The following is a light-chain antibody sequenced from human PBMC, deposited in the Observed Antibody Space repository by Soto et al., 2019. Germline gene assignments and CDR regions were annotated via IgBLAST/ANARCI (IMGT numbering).Light chain of an antibody. CDR2: DAS. CDR3: QQYNSYSQT. J-gene: IGKJ1*01. V-gene: IGKV1-5*01. Sequence: EVTQSQANLSQGVGDKVTITCMASQSISSWLAWYQQKPGKAPKLLIYDASSLESGAPSRFSGSGSGTEFTLTISSLQPDDFATYYCQQYNSYSQTFGQGTNV. CDR1: QSISSW.